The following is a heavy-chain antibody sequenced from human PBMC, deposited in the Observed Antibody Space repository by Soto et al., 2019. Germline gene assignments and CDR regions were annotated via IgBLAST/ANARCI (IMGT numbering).Heavy chain of an antibody. CDR1: RAALNSGNYY. D-gene: IGHD2-21*01. CDR3: ARLRIATNNYKWFEP. Sequence: SETLSLTCSVSRAALNSGNYYWSWIRQVPGKGLEWIGHIYVTGAVDYNPSLRDRITISQDTSERQFSLNLRLVTAADTAVYYCARLRIATNNYKWFEPWGKGTLVTVSS. J-gene: IGHJ5*02. V-gene: IGHV4-31*03. CDR2: IYVTGAV.